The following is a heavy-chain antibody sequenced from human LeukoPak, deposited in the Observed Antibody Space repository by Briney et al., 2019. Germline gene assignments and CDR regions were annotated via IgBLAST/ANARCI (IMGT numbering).Heavy chain of an antibody. CDR3: ARFKYSGYDRYYFDY. J-gene: IGHJ4*02. Sequence: ASETLSLTCTVSGGSISSSSYYWGWIRQPPGKGLEWIGSIYYSGSTYYNPSLRSRVTISVDTSKNQFSLRLSSVTAADTAVYYCARFKYSGYDRYYFDYWGQGTLVTVSS. CDR2: IYYSGST. V-gene: IGHV4-39*01. D-gene: IGHD5-12*01. CDR1: GGSISSSSYY.